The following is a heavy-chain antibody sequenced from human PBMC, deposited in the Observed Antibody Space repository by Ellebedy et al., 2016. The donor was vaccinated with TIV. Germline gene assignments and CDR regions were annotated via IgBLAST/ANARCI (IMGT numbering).Heavy chain of an antibody. V-gene: IGHV3-7*02. CDR2: IKGDGSET. Sequence: GGSLRLSXAGFGFTFNTYWMNWVRQAPGQGLEWVATIKGDGSETLYVDSVKGRFTISRDNTKNSLSLQMRSLRDEDTAVYYCARGEYYYDSSGYPLYWGQGALVSVSS. CDR1: GFTFNTYW. D-gene: IGHD3-22*01. CDR3: ARGEYYYDSSGYPLY. J-gene: IGHJ4*02.